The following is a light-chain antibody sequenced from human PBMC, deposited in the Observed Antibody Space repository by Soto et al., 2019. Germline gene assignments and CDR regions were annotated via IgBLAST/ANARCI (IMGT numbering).Light chain of an antibody. CDR1: QSISIW. CDR3: QQYNNYPPT. CDR2: KAS. Sequence: DIQMTQSPSTLSASVGDRVTITCRASQSISIWLAWYQQKPGKAPNLLIYKASSLQGGVPSRFSGSGSGTEFSLTISSLQPDDLATYYCQQYNNYPPTFGPGTTVDLK. V-gene: IGKV1-5*03. J-gene: IGKJ3*01.